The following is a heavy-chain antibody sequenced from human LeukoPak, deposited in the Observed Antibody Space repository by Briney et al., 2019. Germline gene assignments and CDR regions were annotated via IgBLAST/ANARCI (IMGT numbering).Heavy chain of an antibody. CDR1: GGTFSSYA. Sequence: SVKVSCKASGGTFSSYAISWVRQAPGQGLEWMGGIIPIFGTANYAQKFQGRVTITADESTSTAYMELSSLRSEDTAVYYCALSAAGVPYYFDYWGQGTLVTVSS. CDR2: IIPIFGTA. V-gene: IGHV1-69*01. J-gene: IGHJ4*02. CDR3: ALSAAGVPYYFDY. D-gene: IGHD6-13*01.